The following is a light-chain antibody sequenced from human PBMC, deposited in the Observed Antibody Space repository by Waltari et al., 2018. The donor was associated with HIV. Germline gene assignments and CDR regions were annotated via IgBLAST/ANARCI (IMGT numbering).Light chain of an antibody. CDR2: RNN. V-gene: IGLV1-47*01. CDR1: SSNIGSNY. J-gene: IGLJ3*02. CDR3: AAWDDNLSGWV. Sequence: QSVLTQPPSASGTTGQSVTIPCSGSSSNIGSNYVYWYQQLPGTAPKLLIYRNNQRPSGVPDRFSGFKSGTSASLAISGLRSEDEADYYCAAWDDNLSGWVFGGGSKLTIL.